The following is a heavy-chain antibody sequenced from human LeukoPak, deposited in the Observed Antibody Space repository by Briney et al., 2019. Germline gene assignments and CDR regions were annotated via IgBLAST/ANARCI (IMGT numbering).Heavy chain of an antibody. CDR2: ISGSGGST. CDR1: GFTFSSYA. V-gene: IGHV3-23*01. Sequence: GGSLRLSCAASGFTFSSYAMSWFREAPGKGLEWVSAISGSGGSTYYADSVKGRFTISRDNSKNTLYLQMNSLRAEDTAVYYCARVGDYYGSGSDYFDYWGQGTLVTVSS. D-gene: IGHD3-10*01. J-gene: IGHJ4*02. CDR3: ARVGDYYGSGSDYFDY.